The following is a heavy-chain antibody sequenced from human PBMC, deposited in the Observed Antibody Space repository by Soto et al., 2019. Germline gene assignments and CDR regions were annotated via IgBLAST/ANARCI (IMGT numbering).Heavy chain of an antibody. CDR1: GCTFTGFF. Sequence: QVQLVQSGAEVKKPGASVKVSCKASGCTFTGFFMHWVRQAPGQGLEWMGWINPNSGDTEYAQNFQGWVTMTRDTSISTAYMELNRLKSDDTAVYYCASGGSTVTREFDYWGQGTLVSVSS. D-gene: IGHD4-17*01. V-gene: IGHV1-2*04. CDR3: ASGGSTVTREFDY. J-gene: IGHJ4*02. CDR2: INPNSGDT.